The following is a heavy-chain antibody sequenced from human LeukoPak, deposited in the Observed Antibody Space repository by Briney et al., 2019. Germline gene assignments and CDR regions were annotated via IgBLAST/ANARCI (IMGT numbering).Heavy chain of an antibody. CDR1: GFNFGTYS. CDR3: ARDKDYVNYPFDY. CDR2: ISSSSTSK. Sequence: GGSLRLSCAASGFNFGTYSMNWVRQAPGKGLEWVSHISSSSTSKYYADSVKGRFTIPRDNAKNSLFLQMNSLRDEDTAVYYCARDKDYVNYPFDYWGREPWSPSPQ. D-gene: IGHD4-11*01. J-gene: IGHJ4*02. V-gene: IGHV3-48*02.